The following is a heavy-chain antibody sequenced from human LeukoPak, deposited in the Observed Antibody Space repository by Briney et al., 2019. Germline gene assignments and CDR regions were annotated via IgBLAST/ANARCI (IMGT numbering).Heavy chain of an antibody. V-gene: IGHV3-7*01. CDR1: GFTFSRYW. J-gene: IGHJ4*02. CDR2: INQDAREI. CDR3: ATDRDNSDWQKRFDS. D-gene: IGHD2-21*02. Sequence: GGSLRLSCAAAGFTFSRYWMNWYRQAPGEGLEWVGNINQDAREINYVDSVRGRFTISRDNAKNSLHLQMNSLRAEDTAVYYCATDRDNSDWQKRFDSWGQGTLVTVSS.